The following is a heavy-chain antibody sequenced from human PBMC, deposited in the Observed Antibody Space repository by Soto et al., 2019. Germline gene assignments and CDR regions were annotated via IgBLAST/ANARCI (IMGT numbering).Heavy chain of an antibody. CDR2: IYYSGSS. D-gene: IGHD4-17*01. J-gene: IGHJ4*02. CDR3: ARTYGDYVFDY. V-gene: IGHV4-59*01. CDR1: GGSISSYY. Sequence: QVQLQESGPGLVKPSETLSLTCTVSGGSISSYYWSWIRQPPGKGLEWIGSIYYSGSSNYSPSLKSRVTLSVDTSKNQFSLKLSSETAADTALYYCARTYGDYVFDYWSQGTLVTVSS.